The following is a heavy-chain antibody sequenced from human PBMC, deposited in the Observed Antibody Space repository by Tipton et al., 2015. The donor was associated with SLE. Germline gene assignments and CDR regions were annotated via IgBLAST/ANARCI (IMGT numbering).Heavy chain of an antibody. CDR2: INSDGSGT. J-gene: IGHJ4*02. Sequence: SLRLSCAASGFDFSFYWMHWVRQVPGKGLVWLSRINSDGSGTKYADSMRGRFTISRDNAKNTLYLQINSLRAEDTAVYYCARGRGYTDYEALDVWGQGILVTVSS. V-gene: IGHV3-74*01. CDR3: ARGRGYTDYEALDV. D-gene: IGHD5-12*01. CDR1: GFDFSFYW.